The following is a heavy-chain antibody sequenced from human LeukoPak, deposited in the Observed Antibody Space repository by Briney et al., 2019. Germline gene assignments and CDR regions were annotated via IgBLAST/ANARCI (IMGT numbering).Heavy chain of an antibody. CDR1: GFTFSDYY. Sequence: PGGSLRLSCAASGFTFSDYYMSWIRQAPGKGLEWVSYISSSSSYTNYADSVKGRFTISRDNSKNSLYLQMNSLRTEDTALYYSAKDKGPGITGTDYYYGMDVWGQGTTVTVSS. D-gene: IGHD1-20*01. V-gene: IGHV3-11*05. CDR2: ISSSSSYT. CDR3: AKDKGPGITGTDYYYGMDV. J-gene: IGHJ6*02.